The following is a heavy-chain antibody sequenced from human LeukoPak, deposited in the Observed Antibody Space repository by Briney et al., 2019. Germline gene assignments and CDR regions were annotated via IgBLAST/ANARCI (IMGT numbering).Heavy chain of an antibody. CDR2: IYYSGSN. J-gene: IGHJ4*02. V-gene: IGHV4-39*01. CDR1: GGSFSGYY. D-gene: IGHD4-17*01. CDR3: ARQGYADFSSRPFDY. Sequence: SETLSLTCAVYGGSFSGYYWGWIRQPPGKGLEWIGSIYYSGSNYYNPSLKSRVTISVDTSKNQFSLKLNSVTAADTAVYYCARQGYADFSSRPFDYWGQGTLVTVSS.